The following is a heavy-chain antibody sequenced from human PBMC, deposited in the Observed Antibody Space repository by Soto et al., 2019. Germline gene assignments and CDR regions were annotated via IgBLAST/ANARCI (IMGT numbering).Heavy chain of an antibody. CDR3: ARGGTGYSSGFYEGY. V-gene: IGHV3-33*01. J-gene: IGHJ4*02. Sequence: LRLSCAASGFKFSIYGMHWVRQAPGKGLEWVATIWDDGSYKYYGDSVKGRFAISRGNSNNTLYLQMNSLRAEDTAIYYCARGGTGYSSGFYEGYWGQGTLVTVSS. CDR2: IWDDGSYK. D-gene: IGHD6-19*01. CDR1: GFKFSIYG.